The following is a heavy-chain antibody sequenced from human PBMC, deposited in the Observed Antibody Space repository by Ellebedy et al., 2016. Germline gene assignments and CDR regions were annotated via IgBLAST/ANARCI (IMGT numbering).Heavy chain of an antibody. J-gene: IGHJ4*02. V-gene: IGHV3-23*01. Sequence: GESLKISXAASGFTLSSYAMDWVRQAPGKGLEWVSGIIETGVKTVSADSVKGRFTISRDNFRNTLYLQMNSLRAEDTAVYYCYYGHYSGSWGQGTLVTVSS. CDR2: IIETGVKT. CDR3: YYGHYSGS. D-gene: IGHD4-17*01. CDR1: GFTLSSYA.